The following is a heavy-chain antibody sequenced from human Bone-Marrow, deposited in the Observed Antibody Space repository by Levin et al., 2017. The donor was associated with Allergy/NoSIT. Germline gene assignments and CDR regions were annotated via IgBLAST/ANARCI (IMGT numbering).Heavy chain of an antibody. D-gene: IGHD2-15*01. V-gene: IGHV1-2*06. Sequence: ASVKVSCKASGYTFTGYYMHWVRQAPGQGLEWMGRINPNSGGTNYAQKFQGRVTMTRDTSISTAYMELSRLRSDDTAVYYCARYARDIVVVVAASAFDIWGQGTMVTVSS. CDR1: GYTFTGYY. CDR3: ARYARDIVVVVAASAFDI. J-gene: IGHJ3*02. CDR2: INPNSGGT.